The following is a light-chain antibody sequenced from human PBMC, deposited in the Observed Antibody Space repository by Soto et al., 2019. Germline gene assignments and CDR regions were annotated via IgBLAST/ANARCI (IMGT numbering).Light chain of an antibody. CDR3: SSYTSSSTLV. CDR2: DVS. V-gene: IGLV2-14*01. CDR1: SSDVGGYNY. Sequence: QSVLTQPASVSGSPGQSITISCTGTSSDVGGYNYVSWYQQHPGKAPKLMIYDVSNWPSGVSNRFSGSKSGNTASLTISGLQAEDEADYYCSSYTSSSTLVFGGGTKLPS. J-gene: IGLJ2*01.